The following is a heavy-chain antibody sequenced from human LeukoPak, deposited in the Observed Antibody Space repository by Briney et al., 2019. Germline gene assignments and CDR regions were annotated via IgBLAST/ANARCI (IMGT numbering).Heavy chain of an antibody. CDR3: ARASGRHGSGSYYRFDY. CDR1: GGSISSYY. CDR2: IYYSGST. Sequence: SETLSLTCTVSGGSISSYYWSWIRQPPGKGLEWIGYIYYSGSTNYSPSLKSRVTISVDTSKNQFSLKLSSVTAADTAVYYCARASGRHGSGSYYRFDYWGQGTLVTVSS. J-gene: IGHJ4*02. V-gene: IGHV4-59*01. D-gene: IGHD3-10*01.